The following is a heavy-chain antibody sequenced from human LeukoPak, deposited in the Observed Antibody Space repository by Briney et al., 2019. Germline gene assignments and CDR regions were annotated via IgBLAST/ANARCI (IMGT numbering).Heavy chain of an antibody. CDR1: GGTFSSYA. CDR3: ARSGYCSSTSCYEGYYYYGMDV. D-gene: IGHD2-2*01. V-gene: IGHV1-3*01. Sequence: ASVKVSCKASGGTFSSYAISWVRQAPGQRLEWMGWINAGNGNTKYSQKLQGRVTITRDTSASTAYMELSSLRSEDTAVYYCARSGYCSSTSCYEGYYYYGMDVWGQGTTVTVSS. J-gene: IGHJ6*02. CDR2: INAGNGNT.